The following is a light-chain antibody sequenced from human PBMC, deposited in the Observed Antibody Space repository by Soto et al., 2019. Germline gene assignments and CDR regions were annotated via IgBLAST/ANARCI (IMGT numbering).Light chain of an antibody. V-gene: IGKV1-5*03. J-gene: IGKJ1*01. CDR1: QTISTW. Sequence: DSQITQSPSTLSASVGGRVTITCRASQTISTWLAWYQQKPGKAPKLLIYKASKLENGVPSRFSGSGSGTEFTLTISSLQPDDFATYYCQQYNSYSTFGQGTKVDIK. CDR3: QQYNSYST. CDR2: KAS.